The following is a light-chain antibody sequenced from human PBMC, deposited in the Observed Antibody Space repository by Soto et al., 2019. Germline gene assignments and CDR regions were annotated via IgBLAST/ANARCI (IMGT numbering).Light chain of an antibody. CDR1: SSDVGGYDY. CDR3: SSYTSSNTPYVL. J-gene: IGLJ2*01. CDR2: DVS. V-gene: IGLV2-14*03. Sequence: QSVLTQPASVSGSPGQSITISCTGTSSDVGGYDYVSWYQQHPGKAPKLMIYDVSNRPSGVSNRFSGSKSGNTASLTISGLQAEDEADYYCSSYTSSNTPYVLFGGGTKVTVL.